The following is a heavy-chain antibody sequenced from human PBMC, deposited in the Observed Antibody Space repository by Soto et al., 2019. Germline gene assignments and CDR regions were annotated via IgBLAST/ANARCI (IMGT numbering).Heavy chain of an antibody. D-gene: IGHD4-17*01. J-gene: IGHJ4*02. Sequence: QVQLVQSGAEVKKPGSSVKVSCKASGGTFSSYTISWVRQAPGQGLEWMGRIIPILGIANYAQKFQGRVTLTADKSTSTAYMELSSLRSEDTAVYYCATDYGDYPTTFDYWGQGTLVTVSS. CDR2: IIPILGIA. CDR3: ATDYGDYPTTFDY. CDR1: GGTFSSYT. V-gene: IGHV1-69*02.